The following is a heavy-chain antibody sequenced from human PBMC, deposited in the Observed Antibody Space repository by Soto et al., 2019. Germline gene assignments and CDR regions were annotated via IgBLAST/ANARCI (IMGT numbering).Heavy chain of an antibody. CDR2: IIPIFGTA. J-gene: IGHJ4*02. CDR1: GGTFSSYA. CDR3: ALLNSPLLVCSGGSCYSDFDY. V-gene: IGHV1-69*01. D-gene: IGHD2-15*01. Sequence: QVQLVQSGAEVKKPGSSVKVSCKASGGTFSSYAISWVRQAPGQGLEWMGGIIPIFGTANYAQKFQGRVTITAAESTGTAYMVLSSLRSENTAVYYCALLNSPLLVCSGGSCYSDFDYWCQGTLDTVSS.